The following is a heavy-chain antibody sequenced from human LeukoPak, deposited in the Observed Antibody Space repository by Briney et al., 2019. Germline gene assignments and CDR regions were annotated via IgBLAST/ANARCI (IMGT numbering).Heavy chain of an antibody. CDR2: ISGSGGST. V-gene: IGHV3-23*01. Sequence: GGSLRLSCAASGFTFSSYTMSWVRQAPGKGLEWGSAISGSGGSTYYADSVKGRFTISRDNSKNTLYLQMNSLRAEDTAVYYCAKVYGRITMVRGVPDYWGQGTLVTVSS. CDR1: GFTFSSYT. CDR3: AKVYGRITMVRGVPDY. J-gene: IGHJ4*02. D-gene: IGHD3-10*01.